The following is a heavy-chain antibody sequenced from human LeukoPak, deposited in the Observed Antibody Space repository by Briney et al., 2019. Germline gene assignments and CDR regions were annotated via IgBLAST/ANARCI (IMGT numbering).Heavy chain of an antibody. CDR2: IYYNGRT. CDR3: ARPGLAYCGADCYGTEGYYFDY. V-gene: IGHV4-39*07. Sequence: SETLSLTCTVSGDSINNNNYYWGWIRQPPGKGLEWIGNIYYNGRTYYSPSLKSRGTISVDMSKNQFSLRLSSVTAADTAMYYCARPGLAYCGADCYGTEGYYFDYWSQGTLVTVSS. CDR1: GDSINNNNYY. J-gene: IGHJ4*02. D-gene: IGHD2-21*01.